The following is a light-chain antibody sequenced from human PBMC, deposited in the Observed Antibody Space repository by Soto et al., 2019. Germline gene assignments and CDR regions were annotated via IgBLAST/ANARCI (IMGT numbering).Light chain of an antibody. CDR1: QIVGSY. Sequence: EIVLTQSPATLSLSPGERATLSCRASQIVGSYLAWYQQKPGQAPRLLIYDASNRATGIPARFSGSGSGTDFTLTISSLEPEDFAVYYCQEYETSVTFGGGTKVDIK. CDR3: QEYETSVT. V-gene: IGKV3-11*01. CDR2: DAS. J-gene: IGKJ4*01.